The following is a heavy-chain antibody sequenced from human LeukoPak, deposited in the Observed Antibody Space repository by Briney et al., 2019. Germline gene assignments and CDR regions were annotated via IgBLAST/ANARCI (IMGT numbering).Heavy chain of an antibody. CDR3: ARVAQRVYYYGSGSSDDAFDI. V-gene: IGHV3-48*04. CDR2: ISSSSSTI. Sequence: PGGSLRLSCAAPGFTFSSYSMNWVRQAPGKGLEWVSYISSSSSTIYYADSVKGRFTISRDNAKNSLYLQMNSLRAEDTAVYYCARVAQRVYYYGSGSSDDAFDIWGQGTMVTVSS. CDR1: GFTFSSYS. J-gene: IGHJ3*02. D-gene: IGHD3-10*01.